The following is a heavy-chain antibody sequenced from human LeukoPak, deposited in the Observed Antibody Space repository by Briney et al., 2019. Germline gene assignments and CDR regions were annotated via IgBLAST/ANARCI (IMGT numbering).Heavy chain of an antibody. CDR3: ARDKWFGELETFDY. CDR1: GGSISSYY. D-gene: IGHD3-10*01. V-gene: IGHV4-59*01. J-gene: IGHJ4*02. Sequence: SETLSLTCTVSGGSISSYYWSWIRQPPGKGLEWIGYIYYSASTKYNPSLKSRVTISEDTAKNQFSLKLSSVTAADTAVYYCARDKWFGELETFDYWGQGTLVTVSS. CDR2: IYYSAST.